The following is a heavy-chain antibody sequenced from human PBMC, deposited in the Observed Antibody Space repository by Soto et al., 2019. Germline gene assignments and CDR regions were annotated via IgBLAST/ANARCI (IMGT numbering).Heavy chain of an antibody. CDR3: ARYESGSYVAY. CDR2: IWYDGSNK. V-gene: IGHV3-33*01. J-gene: IGHJ4*02. D-gene: IGHD1-26*01. Sequence: QVQLVESGGGVVQPGRSLRLSCAASGFTFSSYGMHWVRQAPGKGLEWVAVIWYDGSNKYYADSVKCRFTISRDNSKNTLYLQMNSLRAEDTAVYYCARYESGSYVAYWGQGTLVTVSS. CDR1: GFTFSSYG.